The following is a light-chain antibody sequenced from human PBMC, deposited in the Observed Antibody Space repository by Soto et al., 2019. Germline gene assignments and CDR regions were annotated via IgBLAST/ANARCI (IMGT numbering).Light chain of an antibody. V-gene: IGLV2-14*01. J-gene: IGLJ2*01. CDR1: GSDVGDSSH. Sequence: QSVLTQPRSVSGSPGQSVTISCTATGSDVGDSSHVSWYQLHPGKAPKLMIYEVSNRPSGVSNRFSGSKSGNTASLTISGLQAEDEADYYCSSYTSSSTLVVFGGGTKLTVL. CDR2: EVS. CDR3: SSYTSSSTLVV.